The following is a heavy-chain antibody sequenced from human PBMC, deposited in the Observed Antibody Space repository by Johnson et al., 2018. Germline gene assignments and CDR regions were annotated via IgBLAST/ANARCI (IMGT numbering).Heavy chain of an antibody. V-gene: IGHV3-7*01. CDR3: AREEADSSSSYYFFYGLDV. CDR1: GFTFSSYW. D-gene: IGHD2-15*01. Sequence: VQLVESGGGLVQPGGSLRLSCAASGFTFSSYWMSWVRQAPGKGLEWVANIKQDGSEKYYVDSVKGRFPISRDNAKNSLYLQMNSQRVGDTAVYYCAREEADSSSSYYFFYGLDVWGQGTTVTVSS. CDR2: IKQDGSEK. J-gene: IGHJ6*02.